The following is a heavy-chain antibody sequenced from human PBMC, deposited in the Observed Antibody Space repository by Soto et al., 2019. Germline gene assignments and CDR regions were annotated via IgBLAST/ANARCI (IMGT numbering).Heavy chain of an antibody. CDR1: GGSISSYY. CDR2: IYYSGST. CDR3: ARQFYGDYFDY. D-gene: IGHD4-17*01. J-gene: IGHJ4*02. Sequence: PSETLSLTYTVSGGSISSYYWSWIRQPPGKGLEWIGYIYYSGSTNYNPSLKSRVTISVDTSKNQFSLKLSSVTAADTAVYYCARQFYGDYFDYWGQGTLVTVSS. V-gene: IGHV4-59*08.